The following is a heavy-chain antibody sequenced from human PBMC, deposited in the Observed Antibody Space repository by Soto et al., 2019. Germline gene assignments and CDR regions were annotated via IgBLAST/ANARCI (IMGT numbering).Heavy chain of an antibody. CDR3: ARDCYDILTGYPRCYYYGMDV. D-gene: IGHD3-9*01. J-gene: IGHJ6*02. V-gene: IGHV3-66*01. Sequence: PGGSLRLSCAASGFTFSSYAMTWVRQAPGKGLEWVSVIYSGGSTYYADSAKGRFTISRDNSKNTLYLQMNSLRAEDTAVYYCARDCYDILTGYPRCYYYGMDVWGQGTTVTVSS. CDR2: IYSGGST. CDR1: GFTFSSYA.